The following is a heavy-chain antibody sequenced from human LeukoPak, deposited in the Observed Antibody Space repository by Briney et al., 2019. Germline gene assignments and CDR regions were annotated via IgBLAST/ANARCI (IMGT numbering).Heavy chain of an antibody. Sequence: GASVKVSCKTSGYTFSGSYMHWVRQAPGQGLEWMGWINPNSGGTNYAQKFQGRVTMTRDTSISTAYMELSSLRSDDTAVYYCARRGSSAVDYWGQGTLVTVSS. CDR1: GYTFSGSY. D-gene: IGHD6-13*01. J-gene: IGHJ4*02. CDR3: ARRGSSAVDY. CDR2: INPNSGGT. V-gene: IGHV1-2*02.